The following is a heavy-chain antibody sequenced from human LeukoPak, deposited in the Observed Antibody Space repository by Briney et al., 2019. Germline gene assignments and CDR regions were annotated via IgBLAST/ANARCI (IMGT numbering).Heavy chain of an antibody. CDR1: GGSISSSSYY. D-gene: IGHD6-19*01. CDR2: IYYSGST. J-gene: IGHJ4*02. CDR3: ARLMNWLASFDY. V-gene: IGHV4-39*01. Sequence: PSETLSLTCTVSGGSISSSSYYWGWIRQPPGKGLEWIGSIYYSGSTYYNPSLKSRVTISVDTSKNQSSLKLSSVTAADTAVYYCARLMNWLASFDYWGQGTLVTVSS.